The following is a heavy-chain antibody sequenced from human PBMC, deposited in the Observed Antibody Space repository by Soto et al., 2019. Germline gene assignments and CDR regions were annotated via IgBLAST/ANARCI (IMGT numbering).Heavy chain of an antibody. Sequence: QLQLQESGSGLVKPSQTLSLTCVVSGGSINSGGYSWSWYRQPPGKGLEWIGYIYHSGSTYYNPSLKSRAAISVARSKNQFSPKLSSVTAADTAVYYCARVPDYWGQGALVTVSS. CDR2: IYHSGST. V-gene: IGHV4-30-2*01. CDR3: ARVPDY. J-gene: IGHJ4*02. CDR1: GGSINSGGYS.